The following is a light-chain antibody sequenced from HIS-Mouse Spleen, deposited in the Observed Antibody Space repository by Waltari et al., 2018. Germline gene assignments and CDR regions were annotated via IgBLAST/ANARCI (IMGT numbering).Light chain of an antibody. Sequence: QSALTPPASVSGSPGQSITIPCTGTRSDVGGYNYVSWYHQHPGKAPKLMIYEVSNRPSGVSNRFSGSKSGNTASLTISGLQAEDEADYYCSSYTSSSTVVFGGGTKLTVL. CDR1: RSDVGGYNY. CDR2: EVS. J-gene: IGLJ2*01. CDR3: SSYTSSSTVV. V-gene: IGLV2-14*01.